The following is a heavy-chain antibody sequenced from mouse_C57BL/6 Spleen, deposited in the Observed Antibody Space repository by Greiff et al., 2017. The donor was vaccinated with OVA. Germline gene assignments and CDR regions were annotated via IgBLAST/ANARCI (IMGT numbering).Heavy chain of an antibody. D-gene: IGHD1-1*01. CDR3: ARDGTTVVANYFDY. Sequence: DVHLVESGGGLVKPGGSLKLSCAASGFTFSSYAMSWVRQTPEKRLEWVATISDGGSYTYYPDNVKGRFTISRDNAKNNLYLQMSHLKSEDTAMYYCARDGTTVVANYFDYWGQGTTLTVSS. J-gene: IGHJ2*01. CDR2: ISDGGSYT. CDR1: GFTFSSYA. V-gene: IGHV5-4*01.